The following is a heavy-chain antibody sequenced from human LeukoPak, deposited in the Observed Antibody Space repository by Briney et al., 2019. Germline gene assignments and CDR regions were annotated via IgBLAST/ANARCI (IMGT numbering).Heavy chain of an antibody. Sequence: PSETLSLICAVYGGSFSGYYWSWIRQPPGKGLEWIGEINHSGSTNYNPSLKSRVTISVDTSKNQFSLKLSSVTAADTAVYYCARGRATPRYIDYWGQGTLVTVSS. CDR1: GGSFSGYY. CDR2: INHSGST. V-gene: IGHV4-34*01. J-gene: IGHJ4*02. CDR3: ARGRATPRYIDY. D-gene: IGHD5-24*01.